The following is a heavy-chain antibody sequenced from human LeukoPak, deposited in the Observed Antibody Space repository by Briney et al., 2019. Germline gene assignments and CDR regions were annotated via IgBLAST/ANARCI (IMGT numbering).Heavy chain of an antibody. V-gene: IGHV3-48*03. Sequence: GGSLRLSCAASGFIFSSYEMNWVRQAPGKGLEWVSYISSSGSTIYYADSVKGRFTISRDNAKNSLYLQMNSLRAEDTAVYYCAREGSFYAYGMDVWGQGTTVTVSS. CDR3: AREGSFYAYGMDV. CDR2: ISSSGSTI. D-gene: IGHD3-16*01. CDR1: GFIFSSYE. J-gene: IGHJ6*02.